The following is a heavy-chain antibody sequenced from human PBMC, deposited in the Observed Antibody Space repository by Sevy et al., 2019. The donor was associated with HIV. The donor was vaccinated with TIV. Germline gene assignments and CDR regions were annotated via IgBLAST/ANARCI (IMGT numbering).Heavy chain of an antibody. D-gene: IGHD4-4*01. J-gene: IGHJ4*02. V-gene: IGHV3-30*02. CDR3: AVMTTVTSGADY. CDR2: IRYDGSNK. CDR1: GFTFSSYG. Sequence: GGSLRLSCAASGFTFSSYGMHWVRQAPGKGLEWVAFIRYDGSNKYYADSVKGRFTISRDNSKNTLYLQMNSLRAEDTAVYYCAVMTTVTSGADYWGQGTLVTVSS.